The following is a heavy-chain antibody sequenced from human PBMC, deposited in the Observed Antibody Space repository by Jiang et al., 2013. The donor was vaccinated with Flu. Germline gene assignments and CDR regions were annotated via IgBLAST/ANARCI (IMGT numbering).Heavy chain of an antibody. D-gene: IGHD3-10*01. V-gene: IGHV3-9*01. Sequence: VQLVESGGGLVQPGRSLRLSCAASGFTFDDYAMHWVRQAPGKGLEWVSGISWNSGSIGYADSVKGRFTISRDNAKNSLYLQMNSLRAEDTALYYCAKDISATMYYFDYWGQGTLVTVS. CDR3: AKDISATMYYFDY. CDR1: GFTFDDYA. CDR2: ISWNSGSI. J-gene: IGHJ4*02.